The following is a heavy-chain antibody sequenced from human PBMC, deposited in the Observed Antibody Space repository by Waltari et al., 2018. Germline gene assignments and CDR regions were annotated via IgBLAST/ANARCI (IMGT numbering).Heavy chain of an antibody. D-gene: IGHD3-10*01. V-gene: IGHV2-5*01. J-gene: IGHJ2*01. CDR3: AHIVVLWFGESTNWYFDL. CDR2: IYWNDDK. Sequence: QITLKESGPTLVKPTQTLTLTCTFSGFSLSTSGVGVGWIRQPPGKALEWLALIYWNDDKRYSPSLKSRLTITKDTSKNQVVLTMTNMDPVDTATYYCAHIVVLWFGESTNWYFDLWGRGTLVTVSS. CDR1: GFSLSTSGVG.